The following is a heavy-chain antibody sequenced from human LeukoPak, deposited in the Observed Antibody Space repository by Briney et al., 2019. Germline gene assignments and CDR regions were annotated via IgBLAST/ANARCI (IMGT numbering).Heavy chain of an antibody. CDR1: GRSFSGYY. V-gene: IGHV4-34*01. J-gene: IGHJ4*02. CDR2: INHSGST. Sequence: SETLSLTCAVYGRSFSGYYWSWIRQPPGKGLEWIGEINHSGSTNYNPSLKSRVTISVDTSKNQFSLKLSSVTAADTAVYYCARGALRFDYWGQGTLVTVSS. CDR3: ARGALRFDY.